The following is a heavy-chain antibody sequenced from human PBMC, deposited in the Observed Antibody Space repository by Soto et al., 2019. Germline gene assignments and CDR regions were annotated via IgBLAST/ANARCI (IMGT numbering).Heavy chain of an antibody. D-gene: IGHD6-19*01. CDR2: ISAFNAKT. CDR3: ARDAIAGAGAFDY. J-gene: IGHJ4*02. Sequence: QVQLVQSGAEVKKPGASVKVSCTASGYTYFSYGISWVRQAPGQGLEWLGWISAFNAKTNYAPKFQARVTLTTDASTSTAYMELGGLGSDDTAGCFCARDAIAGAGAFDYWCQGALVMVSS. CDR1: GYTYFSYG. V-gene: IGHV1-18*04.